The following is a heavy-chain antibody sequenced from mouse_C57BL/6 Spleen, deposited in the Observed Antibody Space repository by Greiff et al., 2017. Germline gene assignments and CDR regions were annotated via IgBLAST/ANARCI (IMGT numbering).Heavy chain of an antibody. J-gene: IGHJ2*01. V-gene: IGHV1-54*01. D-gene: IGHD2-3*01. CDR1: GYAFTNYL. CDR3: ARYDDYGYFDY. CDR2: INPGSGGT. Sequence: QVQLQQSGAELVRPGTSVKVSCKASGYAFTNYLIEWVKQRPGQGIEWIGVINPGSGGTNYNEKFKGKATLTADKSSSTAYMQLSSLTSEDSAVYCCARYDDYGYFDYWGQGTTLTVSS.